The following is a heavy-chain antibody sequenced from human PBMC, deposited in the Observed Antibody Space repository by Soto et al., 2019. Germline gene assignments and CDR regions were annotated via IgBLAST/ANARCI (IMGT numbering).Heavy chain of an antibody. CDR1: GYSFTSYC. Sequence: GESLKISCKGSGYSFTSYCIGWVRQMPGKGLEWMGIIYPGDSDTRYSPSFQGQVTISADKSISTAYLQWSSLKASDTAMYYCARNQGYSYGYHYYGMDVWGQGTTVTVSS. CDR2: IYPGDSDT. V-gene: IGHV5-51*01. D-gene: IGHD5-18*01. J-gene: IGHJ6*02. CDR3: ARNQGYSYGYHYYGMDV.